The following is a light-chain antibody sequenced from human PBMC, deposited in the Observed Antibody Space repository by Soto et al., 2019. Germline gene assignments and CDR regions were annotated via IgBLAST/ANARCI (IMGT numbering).Light chain of an antibody. CDR1: SVGGYNY. V-gene: IGLV2-8*01. Sequence: QSVLTQPPSASGSPGQSVTISCTGTSVGGYNYVSWYQQYPGQAPKLILFEVTKRPSGVPDRFSGSKSGNTASLTVSGLQTDDEADYYCSSYAGNDILIFGGGTKLTVL. CDR2: EVT. J-gene: IGLJ2*01. CDR3: SSYAGNDILI.